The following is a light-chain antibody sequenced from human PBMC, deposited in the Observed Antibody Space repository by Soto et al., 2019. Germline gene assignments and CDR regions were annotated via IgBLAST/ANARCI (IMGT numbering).Light chain of an antibody. J-gene: IGKJ1*01. CDR1: QSGSSY. CDR2: GAS. V-gene: IGKV3-15*01. Sequence: DIVMTQSTANLCVSPGEGATLXCRASQSGSSYLDWYQQRTGQARRRLIYGASTRATGIPARFSGSGYGKEFTITISSLQSEDLAVYECQQYNTWPTFGQGTKVDI. CDR3: QQYNTWPT.